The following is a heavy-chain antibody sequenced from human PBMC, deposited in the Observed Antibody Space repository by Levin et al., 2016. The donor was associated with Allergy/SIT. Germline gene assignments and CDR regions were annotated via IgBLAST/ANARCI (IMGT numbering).Heavy chain of an antibody. CDR3: ARQGLGYCSGGSCYSRWFDP. Sequence: VRQMPGKGLEWMGIIYPGDSDTRYSPSFQGQVTISADKSISTAYLQWSSLEASDTAMYYCARQGLGYCSGGSCYSRWFDPWGQGTLVTVSS. CDR2: IYPGDSDT. J-gene: IGHJ5*02. D-gene: IGHD2-15*01. V-gene: IGHV5-51*01.